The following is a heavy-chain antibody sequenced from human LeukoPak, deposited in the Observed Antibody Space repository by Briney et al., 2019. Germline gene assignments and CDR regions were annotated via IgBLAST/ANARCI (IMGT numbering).Heavy chain of an antibody. CDR1: GFTLSTYW. CDR2: IKQDGTER. V-gene: IGHV3-7*01. D-gene: IGHD1-1*01. CDR3: VGDLWGRHCDGTTCRDGFDI. Sequence: GGSLRLSCEASGFTLSTYWMSWVRQAPGMGLEWVANIKQDGTERKYVGSVKGRFTISRDNARNSLYLQMNSVRAEDTAVYYCVGDLWGRHCDGTTCRDGFDIWGQGTMVTVSS. J-gene: IGHJ3*02.